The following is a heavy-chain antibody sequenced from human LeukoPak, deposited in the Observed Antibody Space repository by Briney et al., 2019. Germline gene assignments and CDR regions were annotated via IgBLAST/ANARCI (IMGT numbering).Heavy chain of an antibody. CDR3: AKEAKPPGNYYDSSGYYYDY. CDR1: GFTFSSYA. V-gene: IGHV3-23*01. D-gene: IGHD3-22*01. CDR2: ISGSGGST. J-gene: IGHJ4*02. Sequence: PGGSLRLSCAASGFTFSSYAMSWVRQAPGKGLEWVSAISGSGGSTYYADSVKGRFTISRDNSKNTLYLLMNSLRAEDTAVYYCAKEAKPPGNYYDSSGYYYDYWGQGTLVTVSS.